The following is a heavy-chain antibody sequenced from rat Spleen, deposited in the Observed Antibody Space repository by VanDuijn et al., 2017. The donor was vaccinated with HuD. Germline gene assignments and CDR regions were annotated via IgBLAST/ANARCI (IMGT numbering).Heavy chain of an antibody. CDR3: VRHGYTRYYFDY. D-gene: IGHD1-9*01. J-gene: IGHJ2*01. CDR1: GFTFSNYD. CDR2: ISYDGRRN. V-gene: IGHV5-29*01. Sequence: EVRLVESGGGLVQPGRSMKLSCAASGFTFSNYDMAWVRQAPTKGLEWVASISYDGRRNYYRDSVKGRFTISRDNAKSSLYLQMDSLRSADTATYYCVRHGYTRYYFDYWGQGVMVTVSS.